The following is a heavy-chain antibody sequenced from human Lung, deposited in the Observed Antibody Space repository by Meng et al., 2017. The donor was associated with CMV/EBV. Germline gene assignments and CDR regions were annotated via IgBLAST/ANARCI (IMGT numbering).Heavy chain of an antibody. CDR1: GDTTPNNSW. Sequence: QVQWWGLGPAQAKPSQSLSLTCAVSGDTTPNNSWWGWVRRPPGKGLEWIGEIPHRGSSAYNLSLKSRVSMSIDKSKNQFSLKLTSVTAADTAVYHCLRRSGGSVWGQGTLVTVSS. J-gene: IGHJ1*01. CDR2: IPHRGSS. V-gene: IGHV4-4*02. CDR3: LRRSGGSV. D-gene: IGHD3-10*01.